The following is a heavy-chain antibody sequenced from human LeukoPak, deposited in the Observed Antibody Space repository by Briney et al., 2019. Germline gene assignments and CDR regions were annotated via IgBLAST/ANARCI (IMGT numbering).Heavy chain of an antibody. CDR1: GGSFSGYY. Sequence: PSETLSLTCAVHGGSFSGYYWSWIRQPPGKGLEWIGEINHSGSTNYNLSLKSRVTISVDTSKNQFSLKLSSVTAADTAVYYCARPADDSSGYYDSGDYWGQGTLVTVSS. CDR2: INHSGST. D-gene: IGHD3-22*01. V-gene: IGHV4-34*01. J-gene: IGHJ4*02. CDR3: ARPADDSSGYYDSGDY.